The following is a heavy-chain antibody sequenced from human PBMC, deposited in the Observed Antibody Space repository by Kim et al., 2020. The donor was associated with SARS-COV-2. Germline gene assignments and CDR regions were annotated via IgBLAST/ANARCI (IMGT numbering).Heavy chain of an antibody. CDR1: GFTFSDYY. D-gene: IGHD3-22*01. V-gene: IGHV3-11*01. J-gene: IGHJ6*03. Sequence: GGSLRLSCAASGFTFSDYYMSWIRQAPGKGLEWVSYISSSGSTIYYADSVKGRFTISRDNAKNSLYLQMNSLRAEDTAVYYCARDYYDSSGYYPTGEYYSMDVWGKGTTVIVSS. CDR2: ISSSGSTI. CDR3: ARDYYDSSGYYPTGEYYSMDV.